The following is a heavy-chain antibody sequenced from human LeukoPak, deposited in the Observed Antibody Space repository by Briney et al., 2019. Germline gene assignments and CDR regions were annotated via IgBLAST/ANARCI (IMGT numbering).Heavy chain of an antibody. Sequence: KPSETLSLTCAVYGGSFSGYYWSWIRQPPGKGLEWIGHIFYTGSSNYNPSLKSRVTISLNRPKNQFSLSLTSVTAADTAVYYCARAGAWQIDPWGQGTLVTVSS. J-gene: IGHJ5*02. V-gene: IGHV4-59*01. CDR2: IFYTGSS. CDR1: GGSFSGYY. D-gene: IGHD3-10*01. CDR3: ARAGAWQIDP.